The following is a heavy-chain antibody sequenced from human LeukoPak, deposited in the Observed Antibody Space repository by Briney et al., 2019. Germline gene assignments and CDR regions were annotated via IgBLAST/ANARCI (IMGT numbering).Heavy chain of an antibody. CDR1: GFTFSSYA. CDR3: AKIRPPAYDI. CDR2: ISGRGGST. V-gene: IGHV3-23*01. J-gene: IGHJ3*02. D-gene: IGHD3-3*02. Sequence: GGSLRLSCAASGFTFSSYAMSWVRQAPGKGLAWVSIISGRGGSTYYTDSVKGRFTISRDNSKNTLYLQMNSLRAEDTAVYYCAKIRPPAYDIWGQGTMVTVSS.